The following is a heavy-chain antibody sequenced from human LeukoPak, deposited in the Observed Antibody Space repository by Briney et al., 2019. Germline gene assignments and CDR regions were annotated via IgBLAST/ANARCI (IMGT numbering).Heavy chain of an antibody. CDR2: IYSGSDT. CDR3: ARDGTAQQLVHYFDY. J-gene: IGHJ4*02. CDR1: GFSVSSNF. V-gene: IGHV3-53*01. D-gene: IGHD6-13*01. Sequence: GGSLTLSCAASGFSVSSNFMSWVRQAPGKGLEWVSLIYSGSDTYYADSVKGRFTISRDNSKNTVYLQMNSLRVEDTAVYYCARDGTAQQLVHYFDYWGQGTLVTVSS.